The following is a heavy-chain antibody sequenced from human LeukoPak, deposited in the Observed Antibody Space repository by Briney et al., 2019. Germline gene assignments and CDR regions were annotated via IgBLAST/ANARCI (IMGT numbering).Heavy chain of an antibody. CDR2: IDSNGGRT. CDR1: GFAFSTYV. D-gene: IGHD6-13*01. J-gene: IGHJ5*02. CDR3: ARAIAAAGTSSWFDP. Sequence: GGSLRLSCSASGFAFSTYVMHWVRQAPGKGLECISGIDSNGGRTYYADSVKGRFTISRDNAKNSLYLQMNSLRAEDTAVYYCARAIAAAGTSSWFDPWGQGTLVTVSS. V-gene: IGHV3-64*04.